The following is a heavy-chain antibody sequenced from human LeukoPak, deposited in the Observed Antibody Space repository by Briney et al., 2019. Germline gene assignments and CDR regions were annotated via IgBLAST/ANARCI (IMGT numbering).Heavy chain of an antibody. CDR1: GGSISSGGYA. CDR3: ARGDGYNYRAFDI. Sequence: SQTLSLTCAVSGGSISSGGYAWSWFRQPAGKGLEWLGYIYHSGSTYYNPSLKSRVTISVDRSKNQFSLTPSSVTAADTPLYYCARGDGYNYRAFDIWGQGTMVTVSS. V-gene: IGHV4-30-2*01. J-gene: IGHJ3*02. D-gene: IGHD5-24*01. CDR2: IYHSGST.